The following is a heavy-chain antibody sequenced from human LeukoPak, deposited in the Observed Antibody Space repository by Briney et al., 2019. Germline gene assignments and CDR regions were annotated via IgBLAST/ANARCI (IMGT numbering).Heavy chain of an antibody. V-gene: IGHV1-18*01. Sequence: ASVKVSCKASGYTFTRYGVTWVRQAPGQGLEWMGWISGYNGNPNYAQKFQGRVTMTTDTSTNTAYMEVTGLRSDDTATYYCARDSSSSWYGFLDSWGQGTLVTVSS. D-gene: IGHD6-13*01. CDR1: GYTFTRYG. CDR2: ISGYNGNP. CDR3: ARDSSSSWYGFLDS. J-gene: IGHJ4*02.